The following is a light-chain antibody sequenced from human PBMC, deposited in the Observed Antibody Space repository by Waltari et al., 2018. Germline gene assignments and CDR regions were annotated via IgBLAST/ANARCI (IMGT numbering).Light chain of an antibody. CDR3: QQYNSFPWT. CDR2: KAS. J-gene: IGKJ1*01. Sequence: DIQMTKSPSTLSASVGDRVTNTCRASQNINYWLAWYQQKPGKAPNLLIYKASSLESGVPSRFSGSGSGTEFTLTISSLQPGDFATYYCQQYNSFPWTFGQGTKVEIK. CDR1: QNINYW. V-gene: IGKV1-5*03.